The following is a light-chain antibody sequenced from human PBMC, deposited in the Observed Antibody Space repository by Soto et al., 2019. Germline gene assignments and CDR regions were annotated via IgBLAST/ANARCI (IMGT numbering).Light chain of an antibody. CDR3: TSYTTTSTT. J-gene: IGLJ3*02. CDR1: SSDVGGYNY. CDR2: EVT. V-gene: IGLV2-14*01. Sequence: QSVLTQPASVSGSPGQSITISCTGTSSDVGGYNYVSWYQHHPGKVPKLIIYEVTHRPSGVSSRFSGSKSGNTASLTISGLQAEDEADYYCTSYTTTSTTFGGGTKLTVL.